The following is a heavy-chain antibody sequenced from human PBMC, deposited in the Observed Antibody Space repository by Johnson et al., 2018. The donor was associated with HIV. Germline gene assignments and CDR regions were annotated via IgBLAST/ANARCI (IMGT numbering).Heavy chain of an antibody. J-gene: IGHJ3*02. D-gene: IGHD2-15*01. CDR2: ISGSGGTI. V-gene: IGHV3-11*04. Sequence: QVQLVESGGGLVKPGGSLRLSCVASGFTFIDYYMTWIRQAPGKGLEWVSYISGSGGTIYSADSVQGRFTISRDNARNSLYLQMNSLRVEDTAVYYCARSKDCSGGSCPDAFDIWGQGTMVIVSS. CDR3: ARSKDCSGGSCPDAFDI. CDR1: GFTFIDYY.